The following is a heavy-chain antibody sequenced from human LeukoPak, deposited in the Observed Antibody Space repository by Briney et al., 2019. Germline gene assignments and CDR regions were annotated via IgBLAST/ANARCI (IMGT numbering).Heavy chain of an antibody. CDR2: ISSDGGST. Sequence: TGGSLRLSCAASEFTFSMYAMHWVRQAPGKGLEYVSAISSDGGSTYYANSVKGRFTISRDNSKNTLYLQMGSLRAEDMAVYYCVNYGMDVWGQGTTVTVSS. J-gene: IGHJ6*02. CDR3: VNYGMDV. CDR1: EFTFSMYA. V-gene: IGHV3-64*01.